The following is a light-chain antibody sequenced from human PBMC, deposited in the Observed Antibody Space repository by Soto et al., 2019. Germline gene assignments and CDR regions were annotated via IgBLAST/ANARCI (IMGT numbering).Light chain of an antibody. V-gene: IGKV1-9*01. CDR3: QQLRSYPST. CDR1: QDISSS. Sequence: IQLTQSPSSLSASVGDRVTITCRASQDISSSLGWYQQKPGKAPKLLIYAASILQSGVPSRFSGSGFGTDFPLPLRQLPGGGFSRYFCQQLRSYPSTFGGGTKVEIK. J-gene: IGKJ4*01. CDR2: AAS.